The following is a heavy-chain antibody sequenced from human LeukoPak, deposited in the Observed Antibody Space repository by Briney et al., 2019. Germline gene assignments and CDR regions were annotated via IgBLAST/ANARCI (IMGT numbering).Heavy chain of an antibody. CDR2: FDPSDSFT. Sequence: GGSLRLSCKGSGYSFTSYWISWVRQMPGKGLEWMVRFDPSDSFTNYSPSIQGHVTISVDKSISTAYLQWNSLKASDTAMYYCARHFSGRPNTILHLDNWGQGTLVTVSS. D-gene: IGHD2-8*02. CDR1: GYSFTSYW. J-gene: IGHJ4*02. V-gene: IGHV5-10-1*01. CDR3: ARHFSGRPNTILHLDN.